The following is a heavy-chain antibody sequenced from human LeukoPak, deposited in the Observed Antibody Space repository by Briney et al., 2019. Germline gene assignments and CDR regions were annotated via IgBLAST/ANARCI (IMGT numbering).Heavy chain of an antibody. V-gene: IGHV1-8*01. CDR1: GYTFSTYD. J-gene: IGHJ5*02. D-gene: IGHD3-3*02. CDR3: ARAIFGVAWFDP. Sequence: ASVKVSCKASGYTFSTYDLIWVRQATGQGLEWMGWMNPNSGNTGYAQKFQGRVTMTRNNSISTAYMELSSLRSEDTAVYYCARAIFGVAWFDPWGQGTLVTVSS. CDR2: MNPNSGNT.